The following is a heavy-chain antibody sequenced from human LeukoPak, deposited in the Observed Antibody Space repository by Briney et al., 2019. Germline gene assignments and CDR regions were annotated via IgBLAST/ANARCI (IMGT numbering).Heavy chain of an antibody. CDR1: GFRYGVYA. CDR3: CRDCSSVNCPTDDAFDM. J-gene: IGHJ3*02. Sequence: GGSLRLSCTSCGFRYGVYAMKWVRQARGKGLVWLGIIRAKRFGATTDYAASVKGRFSISREDSKSIAYLHMETLKIEDTARYYCCRDCSSVNCPTDDAFDMSGQGTMVTVSS. CDR2: IRAKRFGATT. D-gene: IGHD2-2*01. V-gene: IGHV3-49*04.